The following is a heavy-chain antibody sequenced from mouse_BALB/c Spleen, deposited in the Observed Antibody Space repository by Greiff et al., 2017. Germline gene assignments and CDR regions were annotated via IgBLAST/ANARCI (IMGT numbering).Heavy chain of an antibody. J-gene: IGHJ3*01. CDR2: ISSGSSTI. CDR1: GFTFSSFG. Sequence: EVKLVESGGGLVQPGGSRKLSCAASGFTFSSFGMHWVRQAPEKGLEWVAYISSGSSTIYYADTVKGRFTISRDNPKNTLFLQMTSLRSEDTAMYYCAREGYGIAYWGQGTLVTVSA. V-gene: IGHV5-17*02. D-gene: IGHD1-1*01. CDR3: AREGYGIAY.